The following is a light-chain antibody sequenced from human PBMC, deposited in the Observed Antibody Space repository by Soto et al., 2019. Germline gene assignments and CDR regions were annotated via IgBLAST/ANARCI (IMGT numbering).Light chain of an antibody. CDR2: DAS. CDR1: QSVSSY. CDR3: QQRSNWPRVT. Sequence: EIVLTQSPATLSLYPGERATLSCRASQSVSSYLAWYQQKPGQAPRLLIYDASNRATGIPARFSGSGSGTDFTLTSSSLEPEDFAVYYCQQRSNWPRVTFGPGTKVDIK. J-gene: IGKJ3*01. V-gene: IGKV3-11*01.